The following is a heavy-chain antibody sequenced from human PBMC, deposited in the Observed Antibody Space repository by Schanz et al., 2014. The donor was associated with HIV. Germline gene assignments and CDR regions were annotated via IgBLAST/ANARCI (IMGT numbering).Heavy chain of an antibody. CDR1: GFTFSSYG. D-gene: IGHD6-19*01. CDR3: ARSSGWRVFDY. V-gene: IGHV3-30*03. Sequence: QVQLVESGGGVVQPGRSLRLSCAASGFTFSSYGIHWVRQAPGKGLEWVAMISYDGSDKYYADSVKGRFTISRDNSKSTLYLQMNSLRAEDTAVYYCARSSGWRVFDYWGQGTLVTVSS. CDR2: ISYDGSDK. J-gene: IGHJ4*02.